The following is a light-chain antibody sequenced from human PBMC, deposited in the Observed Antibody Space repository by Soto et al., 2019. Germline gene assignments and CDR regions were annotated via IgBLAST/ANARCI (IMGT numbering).Light chain of an antibody. J-gene: IGLJ1*01. CDR3: SSYEGTYTLYF. V-gene: IGLV2-8*01. CDR2: DDS. Sequence: QPVRAHSSSSAGAPGQAATICRTGTSSCAGAYNNFSFYHKHHRKAPKLMLHDDSKRPSGVPDRFSGSKPGNTASLTVSGLQAEDEPYYYSSSYEGTYTLYFFGTGTKVSV. CDR1: SSCAGAYNN.